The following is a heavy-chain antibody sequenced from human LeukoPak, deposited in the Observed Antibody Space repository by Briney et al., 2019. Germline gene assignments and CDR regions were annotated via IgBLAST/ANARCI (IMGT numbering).Heavy chain of an antibody. CDR3: ARESTRDRPGC. D-gene: IGHD6-19*01. Sequence: ASVKVSCKASGYTFTSYAMHWVRQAPGQSLEWMGWINAGNGNTKYSQNFQGRVTITRDTSASTAYMELSSLRSEDTAVYYCARESTRDRPGCWGQGTLVTVSS. V-gene: IGHV1-3*01. J-gene: IGHJ4*02. CDR1: GYTFTSYA. CDR2: INAGNGNT.